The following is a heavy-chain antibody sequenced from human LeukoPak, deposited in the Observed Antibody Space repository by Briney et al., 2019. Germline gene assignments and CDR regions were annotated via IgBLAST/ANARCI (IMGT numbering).Heavy chain of an antibody. J-gene: IGHJ6*03. CDR3: ARDRVVVVPAADLYYYYYYMDV. CDR2: IIPIFGTA. V-gene: IGHV1-69*05. Sequence: ASVKVSCKASGGTFSSYAISWVRQAPGQGLEWMGGIIPIFGTANYAQKFQGRVTITTDESTSTAYMELSSLRSEDTAVYYCARDRVVVVPAADLYYYYYYMDVWGKGTTVTVSS. CDR1: GGTFSSYA. D-gene: IGHD2-2*01.